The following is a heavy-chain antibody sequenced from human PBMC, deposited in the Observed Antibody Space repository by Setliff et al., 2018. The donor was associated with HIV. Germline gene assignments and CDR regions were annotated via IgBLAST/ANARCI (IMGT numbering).Heavy chain of an antibody. J-gene: IGHJ3*02. CDR3: ARRPYYDSWSGHQAFDI. Sequence: GESLTISCKGSGYSFTTYWIGWVRQMPGKGLEWMGIIYPYDSDTRYSPSFQGQVIISADKSISTAYVQWSGLKASDTAMYYCARRPYYDSWSGHQAFDIWGQGIMVTVSS. V-gene: IGHV5-51*06. CDR1: GYSFTTYW. D-gene: IGHD3-3*01. CDR2: IYPYDSDT.